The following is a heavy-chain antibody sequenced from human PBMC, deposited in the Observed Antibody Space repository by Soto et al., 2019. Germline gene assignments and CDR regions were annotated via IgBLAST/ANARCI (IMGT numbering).Heavy chain of an antibody. D-gene: IGHD3-10*01. CDR1: GFTFSNAW. J-gene: IGHJ4*02. CDR2: IKSKTHGGTT. Sequence: PGGSLRLSCAASGFTFSNAWMNWVRQAPGKGLEWVGRIKSKTHGGTTDYAAPVKGRFTISRDDSKNTLYLQMNSLKTEDTAVYYCTTDLLPPPGAKIYDFGGQEPRATVS. CDR3: TTDLLPPPGAKIYDF. V-gene: IGHV3-15*07.